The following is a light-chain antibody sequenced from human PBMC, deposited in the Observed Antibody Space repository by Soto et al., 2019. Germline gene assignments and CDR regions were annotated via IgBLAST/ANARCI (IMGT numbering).Light chain of an antibody. CDR3: QTWDNSTVV. CDR1: KLGEKF. V-gene: IGLV3-1*01. Sequence: SYELTQPPSVSVSPGQTASITCSGDKLGEKFACGYQQKPRQSPVVVIYEDKKRHSANPERFSCSNSGNTATLTISGTETMDEADYYCQTWDNSTVVFGGGTKLTVL. J-gene: IGLJ2*01. CDR2: EDK.